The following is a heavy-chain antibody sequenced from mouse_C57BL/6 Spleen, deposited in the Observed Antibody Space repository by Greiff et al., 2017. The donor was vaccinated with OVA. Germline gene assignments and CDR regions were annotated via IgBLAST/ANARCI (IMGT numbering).Heavy chain of an antibody. J-gene: IGHJ2*01. CDR3: ARRGSSGYDY. CDR1: GYAFTNYL. D-gene: IGHD1-1*01. Sequence: VQLQQSGAELVRPGTSVKVSCKASGYAFTNYLIEWVKQRPGQGLEWIGVINPGSGGTNYNEKFKGKATLTADKSSSTAYMQLSSLTSEDSAVYVCARRGSSGYDYWGQGTTLTVSS. V-gene: IGHV1-54*01. CDR2: INPGSGGT.